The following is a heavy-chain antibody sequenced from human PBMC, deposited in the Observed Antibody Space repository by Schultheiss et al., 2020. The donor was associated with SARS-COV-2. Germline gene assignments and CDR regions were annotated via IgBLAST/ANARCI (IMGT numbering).Heavy chain of an antibody. J-gene: IGHJ4*02. CDR3: TTDAVSGGF. CDR2: ISYDGSNK. Sequence: GGSLRLSCAASGFTFSSYAMHWVRQAPGKGLEWVAVISYDGSNKYYADSVKGRFTISRDNSKNTLYLQMNSLRTDDTAVYYCTTDAVSGGFWGQGTLVTVSS. D-gene: IGHD6-19*01. CDR1: GFTFSSYA. V-gene: IGHV3-30*07.